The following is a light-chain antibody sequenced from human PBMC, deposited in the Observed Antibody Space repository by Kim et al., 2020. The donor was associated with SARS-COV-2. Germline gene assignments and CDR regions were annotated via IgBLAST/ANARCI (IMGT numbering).Light chain of an antibody. Sequence: LSASVADRVTITCQASQAIGNHLNWYQHRPGKAPKLLIFDASNLETGVPSGFSGSGGETDFTFTITNLQPEDMATYYCQQYDHLPTFGGGTKVQI. CDR1: QAIGNH. V-gene: IGKV1-33*01. CDR2: DAS. J-gene: IGKJ4*01. CDR3: QQYDHLPT.